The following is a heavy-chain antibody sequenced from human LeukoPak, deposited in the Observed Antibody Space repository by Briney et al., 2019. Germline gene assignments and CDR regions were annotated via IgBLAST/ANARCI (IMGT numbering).Heavy chain of an antibody. J-gene: IGHJ3*02. CDR3: ARDRDCSSTSCFNAFDI. CDR1: GFTFSDSE. D-gene: IGHD2-2*01. V-gene: IGHV3-30*01. CDR2: ISYDGSEK. Sequence: GGSLRLSCAASGFTFSDSEMHWVRQAPGKGLEWVAVISYDGSEKYYADSVKGRFTISRDNSKNTLYLQMNSLRAKDTAVYYCARDRDCSSTSCFNAFDIWGQGTVVTVSS.